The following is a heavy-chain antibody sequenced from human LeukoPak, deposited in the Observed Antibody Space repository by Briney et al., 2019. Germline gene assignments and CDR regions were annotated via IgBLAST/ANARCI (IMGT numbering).Heavy chain of an antibody. J-gene: IGHJ4*02. Sequence: GGSVKVSCKVSGYTLTELSMHWVRQAPGKGLVWMGGFDPEDGETIYAQKFQGRVTMTEDTSTDTAYMELTSLRSEDTAVYYCATAMANYFDYWGQGTLVTVSS. CDR2: FDPEDGET. D-gene: IGHD3-10*01. V-gene: IGHV1-24*01. CDR3: ATAMANYFDY. CDR1: GYTLTELS.